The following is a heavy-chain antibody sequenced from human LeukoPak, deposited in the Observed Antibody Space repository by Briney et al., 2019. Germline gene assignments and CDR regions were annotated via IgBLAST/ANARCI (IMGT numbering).Heavy chain of an antibody. D-gene: IGHD3-10*01. CDR1: GFTFSTHA. J-gene: IGHJ4*02. CDR2: ISGSDGST. CDR3: AKDPDYYGSGNYGYFDY. Sequence: PGGSLRLSCAASGFTFSTHAMSWVRQAPGKGLEWVSGISGSDGSTYYADSVKGRFTISRDNSKNTLYLQMNSLRAEDTAVYYCAKDPDYYGSGNYGYFDYWGQGTLVTVSS. V-gene: IGHV3-23*01.